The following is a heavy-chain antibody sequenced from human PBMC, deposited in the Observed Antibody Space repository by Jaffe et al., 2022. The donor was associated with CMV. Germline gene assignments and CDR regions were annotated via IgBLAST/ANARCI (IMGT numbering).Heavy chain of an antibody. CDR2: IDWDDDK. D-gene: IGHD3-10*01. J-gene: IGHJ6*02. V-gene: IGHV2-70*01. Sequence: QVTLRESGPALVKPTQTLTLTCTFSGFSLSTSGMCVSWIRQPPGKALEWLALIDWDDDKYYSTSLKTRLTISKDTSKNQVVLTMTNMDPVDTATYYCARLPQGGSGSSYYYYYGMDVWGQGTTVTVSS. CDR1: GFSLSTSGMC. CDR3: ARLPQGGSGSSYYYYYGMDV.